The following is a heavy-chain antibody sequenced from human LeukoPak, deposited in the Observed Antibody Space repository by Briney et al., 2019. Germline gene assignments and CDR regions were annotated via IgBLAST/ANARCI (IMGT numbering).Heavy chain of an antibody. J-gene: IGHJ6*03. CDR3: ARAGNYYYYYMDV. V-gene: IGHV3-23*01. CDR1: GFTFSSYA. D-gene: IGHD1-14*01. Sequence: GGSLRLSCAASGFTFSSYAMSWVRQAPGKGLEWVSAISGSGGSTYYADSVKGGFTISRDNSKNTLYLQMNSLRAEDTAVYYCARAGNYYYYYMDVWGKGTTVTVSS. CDR2: ISGSGGST.